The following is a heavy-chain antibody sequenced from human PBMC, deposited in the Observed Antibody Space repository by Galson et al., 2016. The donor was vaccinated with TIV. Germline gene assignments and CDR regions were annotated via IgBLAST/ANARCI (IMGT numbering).Heavy chain of an antibody. V-gene: IGHV1-69*13. Sequence: SVKVSCKASGGSFSGHVLTWVRQAPGQGLEWMADIIPLFATPNYAQKVQSRVTITADESTSTVYVELSSLGSEDTAIYYCAKQRNTGFGTYYYNYGMDVWGQGTSVTVSS. CDR2: IIPLFATP. J-gene: IGHJ6*02. CDR3: AKQRNTGFGTYYYNYGMDV. CDR1: GGSFSGHV. D-gene: IGHD3-9*01.